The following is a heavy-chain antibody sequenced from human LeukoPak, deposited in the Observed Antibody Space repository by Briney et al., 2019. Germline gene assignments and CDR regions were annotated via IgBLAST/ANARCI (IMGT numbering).Heavy chain of an antibody. D-gene: IGHD2-2*01. Sequence: GRSLRLSCAASGFRFNNYATSWVRQAPGKGLEWVTSISDNGGSTYYADSVKGRFTISRDNSKDTLYLQMNSLRGDDTAVYHCAKGPSPGYCSSTSCYYDYWGQGTLVTVSS. CDR3: AKGPSPGYCSSTSCYYDY. J-gene: IGHJ4*02. CDR1: GFRFNNYA. V-gene: IGHV3-23*01. CDR2: ISDNGGST.